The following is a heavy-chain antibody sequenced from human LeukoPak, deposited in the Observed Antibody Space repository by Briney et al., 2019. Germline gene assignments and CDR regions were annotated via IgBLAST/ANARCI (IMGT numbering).Heavy chain of an antibody. CDR3: ARGIYYDSSGYYDY. Sequence: SETLSLTCAVYGGSFSGYYWSWIRQPPGRGLEWIGEINHSGSTNYNPSLKSRVTISVDTSKNQFSLKLSSVTAADTAVYYCARGIYYDSSGYYDYWGQGTLVTVSS. J-gene: IGHJ4*02. D-gene: IGHD3-22*01. CDR2: INHSGST. CDR1: GGSFSGYY. V-gene: IGHV4-34*01.